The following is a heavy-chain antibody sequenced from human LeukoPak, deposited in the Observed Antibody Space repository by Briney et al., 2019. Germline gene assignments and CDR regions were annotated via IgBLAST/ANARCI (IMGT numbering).Heavy chain of an antibody. V-gene: IGHV1-2*02. D-gene: IGHD3-10*01. J-gene: IGHJ6*04. CDR1: GYTFTGYY. CDR3: ARSFGSGSPWDYYYYGMDV. CDR2: INPNSGGT. Sequence: ASVKVSCKASGYTFTGYYMHWVRQAPGQGLEWMGWINPNSGGTNYAQKFQGRVTMTRDTSISTAYMELSSLRSEDTAVYYCARSFGSGSPWDYYYYGMDVWGKGTTVTVSS.